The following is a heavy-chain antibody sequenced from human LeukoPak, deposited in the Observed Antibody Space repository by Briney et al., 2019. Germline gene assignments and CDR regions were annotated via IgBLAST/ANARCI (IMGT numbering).Heavy chain of an antibody. CDR1: GGSISSGDYY. Sequence: SETLSLTCTVSGGSISSGDYYWSWIRQPPGKGLEWIGYIYYSGSTYYNPSLKSRVTISVDTSKNQFSLKLSSVTAADTAVYYCARGRDYDFWSGLRDWGQGTLATVSS. D-gene: IGHD3-3*01. CDR2: IYYSGST. CDR3: ARGRDYDFWSGLRD. J-gene: IGHJ4*02. V-gene: IGHV4-30-4*01.